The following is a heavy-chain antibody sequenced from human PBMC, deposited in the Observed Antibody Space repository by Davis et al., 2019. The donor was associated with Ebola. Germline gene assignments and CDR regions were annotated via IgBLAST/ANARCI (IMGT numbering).Heavy chain of an antibody. CDR3: ARHLVGDGYNGKDDY. CDR1: AGSISSNIYY. J-gene: IGHJ4*02. V-gene: IGHV4-39*01. CDR2: VYYTGTT. D-gene: IGHD5-24*01. Sequence: PSETLSLTCSVSAGSISSNIYYWGWIRQPPGKGLEWIGTVYYTGTTYYNPSLKSRVTISADTSKNQFFLNLRSVTAADTAVYYCARHLVGDGYNGKDDYWGRGTLVTVSS.